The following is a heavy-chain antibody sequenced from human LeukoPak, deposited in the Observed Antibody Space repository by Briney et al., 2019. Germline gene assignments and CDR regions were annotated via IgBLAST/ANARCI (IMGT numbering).Heavy chain of an antibody. V-gene: IGHV3-21*04. CDR2: ISSSSSYI. Sequence: GGSLRLSCAASGFTFSSYSMNWVRQAPGKGLEWVSSISSSSSYIYYADSVKGRFTISRDNAENSLYLQMNSLRAEDTAVYYCARDNDSRDPPHFDYWGQGTLVTVSS. D-gene: IGHD3-16*01. CDR3: ARDNDSRDPPHFDY. J-gene: IGHJ4*02. CDR1: GFTFSSYS.